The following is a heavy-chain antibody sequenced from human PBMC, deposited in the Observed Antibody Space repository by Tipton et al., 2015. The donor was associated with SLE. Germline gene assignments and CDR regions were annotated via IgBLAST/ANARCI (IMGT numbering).Heavy chain of an antibody. Sequence: TLSLTCTVSGGSITSVVYSWAWIRLPPGKGLEWIGQIHDSGSTNYNPSLKSRVTISVDTSKNQFSLKLSSVTAADTAVYYCASLYDYYGMDVWGQGTTVTVSS. V-gene: IGHV4-61*08. J-gene: IGHJ6*02. D-gene: IGHD2/OR15-2a*01. CDR3: ASLYDYYGMDV. CDR1: GGSITSVVYS. CDR2: IHDSGST.